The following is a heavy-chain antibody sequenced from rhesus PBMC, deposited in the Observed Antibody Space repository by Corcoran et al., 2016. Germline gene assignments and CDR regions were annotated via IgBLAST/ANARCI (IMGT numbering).Heavy chain of an antibody. CDR3: ARGVGYSYSFDY. Sequence: QVQLQESGPGLVKPSETLSLTCAVSGYSISSGYGWSWIRQPPGKGLEWIGYIGGSSGSTNYNPSLKNRVTISKDTSKNQFSLKLSAVTAADTAVYYCARGVGYSYSFDYWGQGVLVTVSS. J-gene: IGHJ4*01. CDR1: GYSISSGYG. CDR2: IGGSSGST. D-gene: IGHD5-12*01. V-gene: IGHV4-127*01.